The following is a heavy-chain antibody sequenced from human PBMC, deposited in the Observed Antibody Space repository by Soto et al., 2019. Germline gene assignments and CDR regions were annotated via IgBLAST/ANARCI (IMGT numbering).Heavy chain of an antibody. Sequence: PGGSLRLSCAASGFTFSSYEMNWVRQAPGKGLEWVSYISSSGSTIYYADSVKGRFTISRDNAKNSLYLQMNSLRAEDTAVYYCARDRYYYDSSGGIYYYYGMDVWGQGTTVTVSS. CDR3: ARDRYYYDSSGGIYYYYGMDV. V-gene: IGHV3-48*03. D-gene: IGHD3-22*01. J-gene: IGHJ6*02. CDR2: ISSSGSTI. CDR1: GFTFSSYE.